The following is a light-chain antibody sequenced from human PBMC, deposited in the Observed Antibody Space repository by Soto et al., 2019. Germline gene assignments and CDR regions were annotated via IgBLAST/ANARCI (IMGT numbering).Light chain of an antibody. CDR1: SSNIGAGYD. J-gene: IGLJ2*01. CDR2: GNS. Sequence: QAVVTQPPSVSGAPGQRGTISCTGSSSNIGAGYDVHWYQQLPGTAPKLLIYGNSNRPSGVPDRFSGSKSGTSGSLAITGLQAEDEADYYCQSYDSSLSGSVFGGGTQLTVL. CDR3: QSYDSSLSGSV. V-gene: IGLV1-40*01.